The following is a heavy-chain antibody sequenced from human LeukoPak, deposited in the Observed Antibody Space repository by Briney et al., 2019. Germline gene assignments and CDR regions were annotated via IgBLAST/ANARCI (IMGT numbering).Heavy chain of an antibody. V-gene: IGHV3-53*01. D-gene: IGHD5-24*01. CDR1: GFTVSSNY. J-gene: IGHJ6*03. CDR2: INSGGST. Sequence: GGSLRLSCTASGFTVSSNYMNWVRQAPGQGLEWVSVINSGGSTHYADSVKGRFTISRDNSKNTLFLQMNSLRAEDTALYYCAKDVRDGYNYGYYYHYMDVWGKGTTVTVS. CDR3: AKDVRDGYNYGYYYHYMDV.